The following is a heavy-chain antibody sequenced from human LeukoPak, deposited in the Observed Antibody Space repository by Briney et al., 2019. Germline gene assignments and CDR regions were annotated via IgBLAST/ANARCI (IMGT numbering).Heavy chain of an antibody. CDR3: ARLRWPRGGRSSFDY. V-gene: IGHV5-51*01. D-gene: IGHD3-10*01. CDR2: VNPDDSDT. CDR1: GYSFTTHW. Sequence: GESLKTSCKGSGYSFTTHWIGWVRQMPGKGLEWMGIVNPDDSDTKYSPSFQGQVTISADKSITTAYLQWSSLKASDTAMYYCARLRWPRGGRSSFDYWGQGALVTVSS. J-gene: IGHJ4*02.